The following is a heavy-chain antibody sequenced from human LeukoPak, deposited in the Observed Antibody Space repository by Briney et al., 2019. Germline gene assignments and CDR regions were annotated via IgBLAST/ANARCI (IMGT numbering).Heavy chain of an antibody. CDR1: GGTFSSYT. J-gene: IGHJ4*02. CDR2: IIPILGIA. D-gene: IGHD3-3*01. V-gene: IGHV1-69*04. CDR3: ARDGDYDFWSGYYKDGYYFDY. Sequence: SGKLSCKASGGTFSSYTISWVRQAPGQGLEWMGRIIPILGIANYAQKFQGRVTITADKSTSTAYMELSSLRSEDKAVYYCARDGDYDFWSGYYKDGYYFDYWGQGALVTVSS.